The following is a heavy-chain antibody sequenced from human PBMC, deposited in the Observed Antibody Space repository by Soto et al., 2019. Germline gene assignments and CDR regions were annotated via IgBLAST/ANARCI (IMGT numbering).Heavy chain of an antibody. CDR3: ARHHSTMAHDS. J-gene: IGHJ4*02. CDR1: GYTFTNYW. CDR2: IYPADSDT. V-gene: IGHV5-51*01. D-gene: IGHD2-8*01. Sequence: EVQLVQSGAEVKKPGESLKISCKGSGYTFTNYWIGWVRQMPGRGLEWMGIIYPADSDTRYSPSFQGQVTISADKSINTAYLQWSSLKASDTAMYYCARHHSTMAHDSWGQGTPVTVSS.